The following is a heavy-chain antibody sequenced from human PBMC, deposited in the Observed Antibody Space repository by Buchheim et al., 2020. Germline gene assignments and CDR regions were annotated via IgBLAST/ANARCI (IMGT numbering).Heavy chain of an antibody. CDR3: AKREESSLYYYYGMDV. CDR2: ISGSGGST. J-gene: IGHJ6*02. D-gene: IGHD6-6*01. V-gene: IGHV3-23*01. CDR1: GFTFSSYA. Sequence: EVQLLESGGGLVQPGGSLRLSCAASGFTFSSYAMSWVRQAPGKGLEWVSAISGSGGSTYYADSVKGRFTISRDNSKNTLYLQMNSLRDEDTAVYYGAKREESSLYYYYGMDVWGQGTT.